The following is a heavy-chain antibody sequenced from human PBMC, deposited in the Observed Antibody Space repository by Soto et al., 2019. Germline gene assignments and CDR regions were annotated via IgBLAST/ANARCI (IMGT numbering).Heavy chain of an antibody. J-gene: IGHJ6*02. CDR1: GYTFSSYA. CDR2: INTDTGNP. V-gene: IGHV7-4-1*01. D-gene: IGHD3-9*01. Sequence: AAVKVSCKASGYTFSSYAMNWVRQAPGQGLEWMGWINTDTGNPTYAQGFTGRFVFSLDTSVSTAYLQICSLKAEDTAVYYCARDVPWFQYYGMDVWGQGTTVTVSS. CDR3: ARDVPWFQYYGMDV.